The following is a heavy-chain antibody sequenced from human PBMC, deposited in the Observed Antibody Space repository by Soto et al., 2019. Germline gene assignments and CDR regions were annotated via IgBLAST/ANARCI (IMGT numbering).Heavy chain of an antibody. CDR3: ARGESPPSIAAAGPFDY. CDR1: GYTLTELS. V-gene: IGHV1-24*01. J-gene: IGHJ4*02. Sequence: ASVKVSCKVSGYTLTELSMHWVRQPPGKGLEWMGGFDPEDGETMYAQKFQGRVTMTEDTSTDTAYMELSSLRSEDTAVYYCARGESPPSIAAAGPFDYWGQGTLVTVSS. D-gene: IGHD6-13*01. CDR2: FDPEDGET.